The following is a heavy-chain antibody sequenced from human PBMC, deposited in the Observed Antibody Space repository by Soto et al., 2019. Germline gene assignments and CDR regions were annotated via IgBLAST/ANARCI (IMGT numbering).Heavy chain of an antibody. V-gene: IGHV4-30-4*08. Sequence: PSETLSLTCTVSGGSISYHYYHWTWIRQSPGKGLEWIGYIHYSGSIIYNPSFKSRVTISVDTSKNQFSLQLSSVTAADTAVYFCAREDDGGDRDYYGLDVWGQGTTVTVSS. CDR3: AREDDGGDRDYYGLDV. CDR2: IHYSGSI. D-gene: IGHD2-21*02. J-gene: IGHJ6*02. CDR1: GGSISYHYYH.